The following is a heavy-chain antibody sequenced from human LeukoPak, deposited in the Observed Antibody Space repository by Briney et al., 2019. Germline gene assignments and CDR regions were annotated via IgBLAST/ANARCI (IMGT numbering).Heavy chain of an antibody. CDR1: GGTFSSYA. D-gene: IGHD3-22*01. V-gene: IGHV1-69*13. CDR3: ATLPNYDSSGYYFGNWFDL. CDR2: IIPIFGTA. J-gene: IGHJ5*02. Sequence: ASVKVSCKASGGTFSSYAISWVRQAPGQGLEWMGGIIPIFGTANYAQKFQGRVTITADESTSTAYMELSSLRSEDTAVYYCATLPNYDSSGYYFGNWFDLWGQGTLVTVSS.